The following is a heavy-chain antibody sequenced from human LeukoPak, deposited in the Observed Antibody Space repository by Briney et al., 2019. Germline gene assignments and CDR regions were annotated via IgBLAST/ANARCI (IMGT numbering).Heavy chain of an antibody. J-gene: IGHJ5*02. V-gene: IGHV3-21*01. Sequence: PGGSLRLSCAASGFTFSSYSMNWVRQAPGKGLEWVSSISSSSSYIYYADSVKGRFTISRDNAKNSLYLQMNSLRAEDTAAYCCARELAVYYGSGSYYNPLNWFDPWGQGTLVTVSS. CDR2: ISSSSSYI. D-gene: IGHD3-10*01. CDR1: GFTFSSYS. CDR3: ARELAVYYGSGSYYNPLNWFDP.